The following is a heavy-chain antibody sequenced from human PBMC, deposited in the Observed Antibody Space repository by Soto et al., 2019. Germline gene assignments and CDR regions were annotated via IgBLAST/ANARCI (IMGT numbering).Heavy chain of an antibody. V-gene: IGHV3-7*03. CDR2: IKQEGSDK. J-gene: IGHJ4*02. CDR1: GFTFSGNW. D-gene: IGHD6-6*01. CDR3: ASAYAAARSSDY. Sequence: EVQLVESGGGLGQPVGSLKLSCAASGFTFSGNWMTWVLHTPGKDLECVSNIKQEGSDKFYVDSVKGRFTISRDKAKNSLYLHMNRLRAEDTAVYYCASAYAAARSSDYWGQGTLVTVSS.